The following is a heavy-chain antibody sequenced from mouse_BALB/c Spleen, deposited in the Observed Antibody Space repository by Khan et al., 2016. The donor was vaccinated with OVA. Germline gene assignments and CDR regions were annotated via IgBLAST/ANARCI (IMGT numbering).Heavy chain of an antibody. D-gene: IGHD2-4*01. CDR1: GFSLTTYG. CDR2: IWSGGST. V-gene: IGHV2-2*02. J-gene: IGHJ3*01. Sequence: QIQLVQSGPGLVQPSQSLSITCTVSGFSLTTYGVHWVRQSPGKGLEWLGVIWSGGSTDYNAPFISRLSISKDSSESQVFFKMNSLQVNDTAIYYCARNYDYDEGLAYWGQGTLVTVSA. CDR3: ARNYDYDEGLAY.